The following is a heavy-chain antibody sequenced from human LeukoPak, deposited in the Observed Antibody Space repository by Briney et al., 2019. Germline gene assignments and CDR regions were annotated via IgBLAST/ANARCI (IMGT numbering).Heavy chain of an antibody. CDR3: ARGASGEGY. Sequence: SQTLSLTCTVSGGSIRSGSHYWSWTRQHPGKGLEWIGYIYNSGTTHYNPSLKSRITTSVDTSKNQFSLKLSSVTAADTAVYYCARGASGEGYWGQGTLVTVSS. CDR1: GGSIRSGSHY. D-gene: IGHD3-10*01. CDR2: IYNSGTT. J-gene: IGHJ4*02. V-gene: IGHV4-31*03.